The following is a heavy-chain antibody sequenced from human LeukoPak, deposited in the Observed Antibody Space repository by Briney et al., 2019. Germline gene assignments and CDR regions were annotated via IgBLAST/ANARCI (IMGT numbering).Heavy chain of an antibody. CDR2: INPSGGSK. J-gene: IGHJ4*02. V-gene: IGHV1-46*01. CDR1: GYTFTSYY. D-gene: IGHD6-13*01. Sequence: GASVNVSCKASGYTFTSYYMHWVRQAPGQGLEGMGIINPSGGSKSYAQKFQGRVTMSRDKSKSTVYMEMSSLRAEDTAVYYCARGGGYSSSKYYFDYWGQGTLVTVSS. CDR3: ARGGGYSSSKYYFDY.